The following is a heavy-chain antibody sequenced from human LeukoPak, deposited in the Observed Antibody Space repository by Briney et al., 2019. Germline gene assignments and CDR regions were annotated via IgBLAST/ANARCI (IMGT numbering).Heavy chain of an antibody. CDR2: IKEDGSEK. CDR1: RFTFSSYW. V-gene: IGHV3-7*01. Sequence: GGSLRLSRAASRFTFSSYWMSWVRQTPWKGLEWVANIKEDGSEKYYVDSVKGRFTISRDNAKNSLYLQMNSLRADDTAVYYCARDLIGVVFDYWGQGALVTVSS. CDR3: ARDLIGVVFDY. J-gene: IGHJ4*02. D-gene: IGHD3-22*01.